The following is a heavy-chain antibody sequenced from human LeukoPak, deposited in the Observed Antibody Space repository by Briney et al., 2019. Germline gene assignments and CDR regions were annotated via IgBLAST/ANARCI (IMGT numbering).Heavy chain of an antibody. D-gene: IGHD1-7*01. Sequence: GGSLRLSCAASGFTFSSYSMNWVRQAPGKGLEWVAIISYDGNNEYYAESVKGRFIISRDNSKNTLSLQMNSLRVEDTAVYYCASGYNWNSRGPPDYWGQGALVTVFS. CDR2: ISYDGNNE. CDR3: ASGYNWNSRGPPDY. J-gene: IGHJ4*02. V-gene: IGHV3-30*03. CDR1: GFTFSSYS.